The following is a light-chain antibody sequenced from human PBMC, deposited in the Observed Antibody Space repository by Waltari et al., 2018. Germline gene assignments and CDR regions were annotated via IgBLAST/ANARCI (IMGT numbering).Light chain of an antibody. CDR2: EAS. V-gene: IGKV1-5*03. CDR3: QQYNKYSYT. CDR1: QTISNW. Sequence: DIQMTQSPSTLSASVGDRVTITCRASQTISNWLAWDQQKPGKAPKLLIHEASSLEHGVPSKFSGSRSGTEFTLTISSLQPDDSATYYCQQYNKYSYTFGRGTRLELK. J-gene: IGKJ2*01.